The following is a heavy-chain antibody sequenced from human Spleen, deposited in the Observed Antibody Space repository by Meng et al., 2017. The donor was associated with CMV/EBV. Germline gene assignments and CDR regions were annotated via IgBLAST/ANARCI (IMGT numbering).Heavy chain of an antibody. J-gene: IGHJ4*02. V-gene: IGHV1-2*02. CDR1: GGTFSSYA. D-gene: IGHD6-19*01. CDR3: ARDQQGFSSGN. CDR2: INPNSGGT. Sequence: VQLVQSGGEVKKPGSSVKVSCKASGGTFSSYAISWVRQAPGQGLEWMGWINPNSGGTNYAQKFQGRVTMTRDTSISTAYMELSRLRSDDTAVYYCARDQQGFSSGNWGQGTLVTVSS.